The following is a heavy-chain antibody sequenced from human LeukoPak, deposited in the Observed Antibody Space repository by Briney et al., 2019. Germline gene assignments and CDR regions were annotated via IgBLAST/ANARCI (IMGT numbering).Heavy chain of an antibody. D-gene: IGHD2-21*02. CDR3: AKVKTDILIPDS. V-gene: IGHV3-30*02. Sequence: GGSLRLSCAASGFTLRLFGMHWVRQAPGKGLEWVSFIRFDGSNTYHADSVKGRLTISRDNSKNTLYLQMNSLTSEDTAVYYCAKVKTDILIPDSWGQGTLVTVSS. CDR2: IRFDGSNT. J-gene: IGHJ4*02. CDR1: GFTLRLFG.